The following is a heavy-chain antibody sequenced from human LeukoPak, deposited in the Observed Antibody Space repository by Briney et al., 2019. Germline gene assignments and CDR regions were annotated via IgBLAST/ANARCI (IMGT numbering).Heavy chain of an antibody. Sequence: SETLSLTCTVSGGSISSYYWSWIRPPPGKGLEWIGYIYYSGSTNYNPSLNSRVTISVDTSKNQFSLKLSSVTAADTAVYYCARDQPDSSGYPSSFQHWGQGTLVTVSS. CDR2: IYYSGST. D-gene: IGHD3-22*01. V-gene: IGHV4-59*01. CDR3: ARDQPDSSGYPSSFQH. CDR1: GGSISSYY. J-gene: IGHJ1*01.